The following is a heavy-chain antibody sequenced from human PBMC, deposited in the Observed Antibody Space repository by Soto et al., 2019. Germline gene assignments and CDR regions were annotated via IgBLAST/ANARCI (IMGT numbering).Heavy chain of an antibody. CDR3: ARDSSGRSKGFDY. D-gene: IGHD6-19*01. V-gene: IGHV1-18*01. CDR2: ISGYNGNT. Sequence: QVQLVQSGAEVKKPGASVMVSCKASGYTFSNYGISWVRQAPGHGLEWMGWISGYNGNTNYAQKLQGRVTMTTDTSTSTASLEPRSLRSDDTAVYYCARDSSGRSKGFDYWGQGTLVTVSS. CDR1: GYTFSNYG. J-gene: IGHJ4*02.